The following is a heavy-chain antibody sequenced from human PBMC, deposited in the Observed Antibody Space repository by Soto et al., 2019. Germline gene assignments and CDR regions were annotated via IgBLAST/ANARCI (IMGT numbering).Heavy chain of an antibody. Sequence: PGESLKISCQGSGYTFTTYWISWVRQMPGKGLEWMGRIDHSDSYTNYSPSFQGHVTISADKSISTAYLQLTSLQASDTAMYYCAISSESVDYWGQGTPVTVSS. CDR1: GYTFTTYW. V-gene: IGHV5-10-1*01. CDR2: IDHSDSYT. D-gene: IGHD3-10*01. CDR3: AISSESVDY. J-gene: IGHJ4*02.